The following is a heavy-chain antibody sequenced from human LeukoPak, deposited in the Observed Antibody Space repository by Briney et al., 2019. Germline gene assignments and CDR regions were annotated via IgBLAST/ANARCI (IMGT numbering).Heavy chain of an antibody. CDR3: GIAVAGPGANYYYYMDV. CDR2: IIPIFGTA. J-gene: IGHJ6*03. CDR1: GGTFSSYA. D-gene: IGHD6-19*01. Sequence: SVKVSCKASGGTFSSYAISWVRQAPGQGLEWMGGIIPIFGTANYAQKFQGRVTITADKSTSTAYMELSSLRSEDTAVYYCGIAVAGPGANYYYYMDVWGKGTTVTVSS. V-gene: IGHV1-69*06.